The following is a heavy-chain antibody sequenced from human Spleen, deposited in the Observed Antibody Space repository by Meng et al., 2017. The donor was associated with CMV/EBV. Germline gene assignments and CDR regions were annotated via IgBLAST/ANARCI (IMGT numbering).Heavy chain of an antibody. CDR3: ARDLGILGHANWFDP. CDR1: GFTFSSYW. Sequence: SGFTFSSYWMHWVRQAPGKGLVWVSHINSDGSSTNYADSVKGRFTISRDNAKNTLYLQMNSLRADDTAVYYCARDLGILGHANWFDPWGQGTLVTVSS. D-gene: IGHD3-3*01. V-gene: IGHV3-74*01. CDR2: INSDGSST. J-gene: IGHJ5*02.